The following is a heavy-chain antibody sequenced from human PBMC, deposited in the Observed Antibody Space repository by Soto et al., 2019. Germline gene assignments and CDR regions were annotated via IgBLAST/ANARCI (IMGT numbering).Heavy chain of an antibody. CDR1: GFAVSDKY. CDR2: IYTSGTT. V-gene: IGHV3-53*01. Sequence: GGSLRLSCVASGFAVSDKYMNWVRQAPGKGLEWVSVIYTSGTTYYADSVKGRFTISRDNFKNTLYLQMNSLRAEDTAMYYCARDGFGRYDGSGSEAFDTWGQGTMVTVSS. CDR3: ARDGFGRYDGSGSEAFDT. D-gene: IGHD3-10*01. J-gene: IGHJ3*02.